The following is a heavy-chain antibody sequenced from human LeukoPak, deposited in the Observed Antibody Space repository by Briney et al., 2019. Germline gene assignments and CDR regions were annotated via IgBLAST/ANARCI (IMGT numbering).Heavy chain of an antibody. CDR2: IYYSGST. CDR3: ARGRQQRAFLTGTTPFDY. D-gene: IGHD1-7*01. V-gene: IGHV4-31*03. J-gene: IGHJ4*02. CDR1: GGSISSSSYY. Sequence: PSETLSLTCTVSGGSISSSSYYWGWIRQHPGKGLEWIGYIYYSGSTYYNPSLKSRVTISVDTSKNQFSLKLSSVTAADTAVYYCARGRQQRAFLTGTTPFDYWGQGTLVTVSS.